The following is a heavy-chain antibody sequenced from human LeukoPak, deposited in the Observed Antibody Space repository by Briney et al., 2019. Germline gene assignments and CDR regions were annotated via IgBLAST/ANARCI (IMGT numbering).Heavy chain of an antibody. CDR3: ARAQSGFWSGYCFDY. CDR2: IKQDGSEK. D-gene: IGHD3-3*01. Sequence: GGSLRLSCAASGFTFSDYWMSWVRQAPGKGLEWVANIKQDGSEKYYVDSVKGRFTVSRDNAKNSLYLQMNSLRAEDTAVYYCARAQSGFWSGYCFDYWGQGTLVTVSS. CDR1: GFTFSDYW. J-gene: IGHJ4*02. V-gene: IGHV3-7*01.